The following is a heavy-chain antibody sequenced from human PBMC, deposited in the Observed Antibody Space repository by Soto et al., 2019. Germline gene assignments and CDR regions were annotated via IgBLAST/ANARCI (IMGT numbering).Heavy chain of an antibody. D-gene: IGHD2-2*01. Sequence: TLSLTCAVSGYSISSGYYWGWIRQPPGKGLEWIGSIYHSGSTYYNPSLKSRVTISVDTSKNQFSLKLSSVTAADTAVYYCASLNIVVVPAAIDGMDVWGQGTTVTVSS. V-gene: IGHV4-38-2*01. CDR3: ASLNIVVVPAAIDGMDV. CDR1: GYSISSGYY. CDR2: IYHSGST. J-gene: IGHJ6*02.